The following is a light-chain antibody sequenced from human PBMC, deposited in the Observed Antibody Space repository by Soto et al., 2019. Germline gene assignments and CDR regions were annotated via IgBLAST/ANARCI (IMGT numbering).Light chain of an antibody. Sequence: DVVMTQSPLSLPVVPGQPAAISCRSSQSLVDTDGNTYLIWFHQRPGQSPRRLINQVSKRDSGVPDRFSGSGSGTDFTLKISRVEAEDVGVYYCMQGTHWPPTFGPGTRVDVK. CDR2: QVS. CDR1: QSLVDTDGNTY. J-gene: IGKJ3*01. CDR3: MQGTHWPPT. V-gene: IGKV2-30*01.